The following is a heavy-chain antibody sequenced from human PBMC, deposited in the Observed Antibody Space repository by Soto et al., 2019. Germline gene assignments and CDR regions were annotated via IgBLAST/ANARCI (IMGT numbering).Heavy chain of an antibody. CDR1: GFTFSLFG. Sequence: QVQLVESGGGVVQPGESLRLSCAASGFTFSLFGMHWGRQATGKGLEWVALISHDGSNKLFADFVMGRFTISRDNSKNTLYLHMDSLTAEDTAVYYCAKGSTRWLQSRLDYWGQGTLVTVSS. D-gene: IGHD5-18*01. V-gene: IGHV3-30*18. CDR3: AKGSTRWLQSRLDY. J-gene: IGHJ4*02. CDR2: ISHDGSNK.